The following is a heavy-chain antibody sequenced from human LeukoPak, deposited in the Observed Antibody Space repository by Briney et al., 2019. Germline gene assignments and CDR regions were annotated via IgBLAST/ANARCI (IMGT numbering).Heavy chain of an antibody. D-gene: IGHD5-18*01. CDR2: INHSGST. CDR1: GGSISSYY. J-gene: IGHJ4*02. V-gene: IGHV4-34*01. CDR3: ARRPWIQLWPWDY. Sequence: SETLSLTCTVSGGSISSYYWSWIRQPPRKGLEWIGEINHSGSTNYNPSLKSRVTISVDTSKNQFSLKLSSVTAADTAVYYCARRPWIQLWPWDYWGQGTLVTVSS.